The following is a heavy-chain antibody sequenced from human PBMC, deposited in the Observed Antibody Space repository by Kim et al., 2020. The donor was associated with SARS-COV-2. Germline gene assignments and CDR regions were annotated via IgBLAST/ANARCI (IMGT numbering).Heavy chain of an antibody. CDR1: GGSISSYY. Sequence: SETLSLTCTVSGGSISSYYWSWIRQPPGKGLEWIGYIYYSGSTNYNPSLKSRVTISVDTSKNQFSLKLSSVTAADTAVYYCARVRKGYCSSTSCYPFDPWGQGTLVTVSS. D-gene: IGHD2-2*01. CDR3: ARVRKGYCSSTSCYPFDP. J-gene: IGHJ5*02. CDR2: IYYSGST. V-gene: IGHV4-59*13.